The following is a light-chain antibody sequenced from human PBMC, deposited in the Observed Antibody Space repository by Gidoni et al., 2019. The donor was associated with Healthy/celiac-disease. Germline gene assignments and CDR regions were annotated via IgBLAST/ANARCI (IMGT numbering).Light chain of an antibody. J-gene: IGKJ5*01. CDR2: KVS. V-gene: IGKV2-30*01. CDR3: MQGTHWPPIT. Sequence: VVVTQSPLSLPVTLGQPASISCRSSQSLVYSDGNTYLNWFQQSPGQSPRRLIYKVSNRDPGVPDRFSGSGSGTDFTLKISRVDAEYVGVYYCMQGTHWPPITFGQGTRLEIK. CDR1: QSLVYSDGNTY.